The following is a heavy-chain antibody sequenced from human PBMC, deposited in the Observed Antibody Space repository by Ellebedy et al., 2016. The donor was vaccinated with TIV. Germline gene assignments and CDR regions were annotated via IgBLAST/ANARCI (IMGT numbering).Heavy chain of an antibody. D-gene: IGHD6-6*01. Sequence: GESLKISCAVSGFTFSSHAMHWVRQAPGKGLEWVATISYTGGSQNYADSVKGRFTISRDNSKNTLYLQMNSLRAEDTAVYYCASLGGRQRYSDWGQGTLVTVST. V-gene: IGHV3-30-3*01. CDR2: ISYTGGSQ. J-gene: IGHJ4*02. CDR3: ASLGGRQRYSD. CDR1: GFTFSSHA.